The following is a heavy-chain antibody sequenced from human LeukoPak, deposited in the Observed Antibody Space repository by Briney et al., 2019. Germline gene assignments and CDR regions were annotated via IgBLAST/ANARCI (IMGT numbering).Heavy chain of an antibody. Sequence: PSETLSLTCTVSGYSISSGYYWGWIRQPPGKGLEWIGSIYHSGSTNYNPSLKSRVTISVDTSKNQFSLKLSSVTAADTAVYYCARVDILTLFDYWGQGTLVTVSS. CDR2: IYHSGST. D-gene: IGHD3-9*01. CDR1: GYSISSGYY. CDR3: ARVDILTLFDY. J-gene: IGHJ4*02. V-gene: IGHV4-38-2*02.